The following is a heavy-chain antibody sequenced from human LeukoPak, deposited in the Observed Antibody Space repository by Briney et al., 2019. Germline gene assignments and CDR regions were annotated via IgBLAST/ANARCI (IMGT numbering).Heavy chain of an antibody. CDR3: ARDDHYYDSSGYYGGYYSDY. J-gene: IGHJ4*02. V-gene: IGHV3-66*01. CDR2: IYSGGST. D-gene: IGHD3-22*01. CDR1: GFTVSSNY. Sequence: GGSLRLSCAASGFTVSSNYMSWVRQAPGKGLEWVSVIYSGGSTYYADSVKGRFTISRDNSKNTLYLQMNSLRAEDTAVYYCARDDHYYDSSGYYGGYYSDYWGQGTLVTVSS.